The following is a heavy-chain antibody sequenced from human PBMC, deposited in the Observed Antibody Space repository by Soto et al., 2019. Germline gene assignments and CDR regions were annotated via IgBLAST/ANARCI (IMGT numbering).Heavy chain of an antibody. V-gene: IGHV3-30-3*01. CDR2: ISYDGNNK. CDR3: ARGDSHTSGYYYNY. D-gene: IGHD3-22*01. CDR1: GFTFSSYA. J-gene: IGHJ4*02. Sequence: GGSLRLSCATSGFTFSSYAMHWVCQAPGKGLEWVAVISYDGNNKYYADCVKGRFSISRDNSKNTLYLQMNSLITADTALYYCARGDSHTSGYYYNYWGQGTLVTVSS.